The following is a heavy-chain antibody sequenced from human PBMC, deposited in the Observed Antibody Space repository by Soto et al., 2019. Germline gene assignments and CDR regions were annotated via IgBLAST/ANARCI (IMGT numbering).Heavy chain of an antibody. Sequence: TSETLSLTCSVSGGSISSDDYYWGWIRQPPGKGLEWIGYIYYSGSTYYNPSLKSRVAMSLDTSKNQFSLKLSSVTAADTAGYYCARAPIGSGSYLDSWGQGTLVTVSS. CDR2: IYYSGST. V-gene: IGHV4-30-4*01. D-gene: IGHD3-10*01. J-gene: IGHJ4*02. CDR3: ARAPIGSGSYLDS. CDR1: GGSISSDDYY.